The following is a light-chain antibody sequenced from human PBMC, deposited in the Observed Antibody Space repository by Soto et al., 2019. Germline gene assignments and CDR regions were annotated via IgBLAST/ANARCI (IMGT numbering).Light chain of an antibody. Sequence: DIQMTQSPSTLSASVGDRVTITCRASQSIRTWLAWYQRKPGKAPKLLIYKASSLEGGVPSRFSGSGSGTEFNITVSSLQPDDFATYYCQQYNTYPLTFGGGTTVEIK. CDR3: QQYNTYPLT. V-gene: IGKV1-5*03. CDR1: QSIRTW. J-gene: IGKJ4*01. CDR2: KAS.